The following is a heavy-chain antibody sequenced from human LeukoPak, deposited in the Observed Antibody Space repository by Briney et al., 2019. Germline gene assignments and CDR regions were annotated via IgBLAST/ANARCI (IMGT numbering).Heavy chain of an antibody. CDR3: ARRVGSSFQAYYFDY. CDR2: INSDGSST. Sequence: GGSLRLSCAASGFTFSSYWMHWVRQAPGKGLVWVSRINSDGSSTSYADSVKGRFTISRDNAKNTLYLQMNSLRAEDTAVYYCARRVGSSFQAYYFDYWGQGTLVTVSS. V-gene: IGHV3-74*01. J-gene: IGHJ4*02. CDR1: GFTFSSYW. D-gene: IGHD3-10*01.